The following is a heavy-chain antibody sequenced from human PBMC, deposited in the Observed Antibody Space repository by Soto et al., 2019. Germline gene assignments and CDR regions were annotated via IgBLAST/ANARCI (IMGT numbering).Heavy chain of an antibody. Sequence: PGGSLRLSCAGSGFTLNTYSMNWVRQAPGKGLEWVSYISNSRTTIYYADSVKGRFTISRDDAKNSLYLQMNSLRDDDTAVYYCVRGRSDSIMDVWGQGTMVTVSS. V-gene: IGHV3-48*02. CDR3: VRGRSDSIMDV. D-gene: IGHD2-15*01. CDR1: GFTLNTYS. J-gene: IGHJ6*02. CDR2: ISNSRTTI.